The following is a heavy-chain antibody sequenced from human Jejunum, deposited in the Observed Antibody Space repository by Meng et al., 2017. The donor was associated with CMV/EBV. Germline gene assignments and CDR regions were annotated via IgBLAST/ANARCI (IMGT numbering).Heavy chain of an antibody. Sequence: LRISCAASGFIFTDYYMDWVRQDPGKGMEWVGRAKPKSYTTQLAASVEGRFTISRDDSKNSLFLQMNNLKTEDTALYYCVRDNWGLDYWGQGTLVTVSS. D-gene: IGHD7-27*01. CDR1: GFIFTDYY. CDR3: VRDNWGLDY. J-gene: IGHJ4*02. CDR2: AKPKSYTT. V-gene: IGHV3-72*01.